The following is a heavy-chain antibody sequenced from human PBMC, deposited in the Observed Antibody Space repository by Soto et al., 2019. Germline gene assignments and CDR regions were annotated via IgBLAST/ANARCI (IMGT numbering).Heavy chain of an antibody. Sequence: SETLSLTCAVYGGSFSAYYWSWIRQPPGKGLEWIGEINHSGGTSYNPSLKSRVTISVDTSKSQFSLKLTSVTAADRAVYYCARGARGIAATDYYYYYGMDVWGQGTTVTVSS. CDR3: ARGARGIAATDYYYYYGMDV. J-gene: IGHJ6*02. CDR2: INHSGGT. D-gene: IGHD6-13*01. CDR1: GGSFSAYY. V-gene: IGHV4-34*01.